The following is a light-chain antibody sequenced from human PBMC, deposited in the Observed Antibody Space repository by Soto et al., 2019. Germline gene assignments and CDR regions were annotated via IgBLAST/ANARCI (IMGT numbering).Light chain of an antibody. V-gene: IGLV2-14*01. J-gene: IGLJ1*01. Sequence: QSALTQPASVSGSPGQSITISCTGTSSDVGAYHYVSWYQQHPGKAPKLMIYEISHRPSGVSSRFSGSKSGNTASLTISGLQAEDEAYYYCSSYATSTTGVFGTGTKLTVL. CDR2: EIS. CDR1: SSDVGAYHY. CDR3: SSYATSTTGV.